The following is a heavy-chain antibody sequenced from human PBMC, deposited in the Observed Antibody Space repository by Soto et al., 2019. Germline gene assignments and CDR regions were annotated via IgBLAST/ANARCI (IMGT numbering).Heavy chain of an antibody. D-gene: IGHD5-12*01. CDR3: ATSKMATLPYFDY. V-gene: IGHV3-30*03. CDR1: GFTFSSYG. CDR2: ISYDGSNK. J-gene: IGHJ4*02. Sequence: PGGSLRLSCAASGFTFSSYGMHWVRQAPGKGLEWVAVISYDGSNKYYADSVKGRFTISRDNSKNTLYLQMNSLRAEDTAVYYCATSKMATLPYFDYWGQGTLVTVSS.